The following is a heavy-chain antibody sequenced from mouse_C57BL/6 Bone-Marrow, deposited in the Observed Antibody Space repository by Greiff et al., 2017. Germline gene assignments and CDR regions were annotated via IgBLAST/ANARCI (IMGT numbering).Heavy chain of an antibody. V-gene: IGHV1-47*01. Sequence: VHLVESGAELVKPGASVKMSCKASGYTFTTYPIEWMKQNHGKSLEWIGNFHPYNDDTKYNEKFKGKATLTVEKSSSTVYLGLSRLTSDDSAVYYCARGVDWDVNYYFDYWGQGTTLTVSS. CDR3: ARGVDWDVNYYFDY. CDR1: GYTFTTYP. CDR2: FHPYNDDT. D-gene: IGHD4-1*01. J-gene: IGHJ2*01.